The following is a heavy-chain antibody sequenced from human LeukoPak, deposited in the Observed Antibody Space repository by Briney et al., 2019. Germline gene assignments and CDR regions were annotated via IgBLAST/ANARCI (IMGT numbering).Heavy chain of an antibody. D-gene: IGHD3-10*01. CDR2: INSDGSST. CDR3: ARDRGRYFDY. V-gene: IGHV3-74*01. CDR1: GFTFSSYW. J-gene: IGHJ4*02. Sequence: GGSLRLSCAASGFTFSSYWMHWVRQAPGKGLVWASRINSDGSSTSHADSVKGRFTISRDNAKNTLYLQMNSLRAEDTAVYYCARDRGRYFDYWGQGTLVTVSS.